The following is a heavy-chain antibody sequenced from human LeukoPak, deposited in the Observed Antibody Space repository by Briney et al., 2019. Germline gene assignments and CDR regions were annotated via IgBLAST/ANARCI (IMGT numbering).Heavy chain of an antibody. D-gene: IGHD2-8*02. CDR2: FDGNGPNT. V-gene: IGHV3-23*01. CDR3: AKPRTTGLGWAQFDY. J-gene: IGHJ4*02. Sequence: GGSLRLSCAASGFTFSSFAMTWVRQAPGKGLEWVSGFDGNGPNTYYADSVKVRWTISRDNSRNTLYLEMNSLRPEDTAIYYCAKPRTTGLGWAQFDYWGQGSLVTVSS. CDR1: GFTFSSFA.